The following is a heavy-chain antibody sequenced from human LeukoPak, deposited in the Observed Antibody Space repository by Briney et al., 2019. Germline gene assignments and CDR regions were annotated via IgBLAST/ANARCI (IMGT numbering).Heavy chain of an antibody. CDR3: ARYGSSWVGDY. CDR2: ISSSSGYI. CDR1: GFTFSSYS. Sequence: GGSLRLSCAASGFTFSSYSMNWVRQAPGKGLEWVSSISSSSGYIYYADSVKGRFTISRDNAKNSLYLQMNSLRAEDTAVYYCARYGSSWVGDYWGQGTLVTVSS. V-gene: IGHV3-21*01. J-gene: IGHJ4*02. D-gene: IGHD6-13*01.